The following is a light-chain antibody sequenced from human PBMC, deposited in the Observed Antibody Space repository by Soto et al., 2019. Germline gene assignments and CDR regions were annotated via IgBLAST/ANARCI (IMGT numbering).Light chain of an antibody. J-gene: IGKJ3*01. CDR1: QDVDNY. CDR3: QQLNSYTS. CDR2: GAS. Sequence: DIQLTQSPSFLSAFVGDRVTITCRASQDVDNYLAWYQQRPGKAPRLLISGASFLQSGVPSRFSGSGSGTEFSLTISSLQPEDFAVYYCQQLNSYTSFGPVTKVDLK. V-gene: IGKV1-9*01.